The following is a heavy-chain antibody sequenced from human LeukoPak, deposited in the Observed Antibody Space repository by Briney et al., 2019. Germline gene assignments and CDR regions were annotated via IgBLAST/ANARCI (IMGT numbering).Heavy chain of an antibody. J-gene: IGHJ5*02. D-gene: IGHD6-19*01. CDR2: INPSGGST. CDR3: ARIAAVAGMWFDP. Sequence: ASVKVSCKASGYTFTSYYMHWVRQAPGQGLEWMGIINPSGGSTSYAQKFQGRVTMTRDMSTSTDYMELSSLRSEDTAVYYCARIAAVAGMWFDPWGQGTLVTVSS. CDR1: GYTFTSYY. V-gene: IGHV1-46*01.